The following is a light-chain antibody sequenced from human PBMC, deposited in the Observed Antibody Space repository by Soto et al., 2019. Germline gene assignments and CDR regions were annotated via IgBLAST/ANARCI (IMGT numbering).Light chain of an antibody. V-gene: IGKV3-15*01. J-gene: IGKJ1*01. CDR2: GAS. CDR1: QSVRRN. CDR3: QHYNSYSEA. Sequence: EIVMTQSPVTLSVSPGERATLSCRASQSVRRNLAWYQQKPGQAPRLLISGASTRATGIPARFGGSGSGTEFTLTISSLQPDDFATYYCQHYNSYSEAFGQGTKVDIK.